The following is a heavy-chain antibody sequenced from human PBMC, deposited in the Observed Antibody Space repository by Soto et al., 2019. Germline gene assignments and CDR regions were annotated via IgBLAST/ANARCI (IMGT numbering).Heavy chain of an antibody. CDR2: IWYDGSNE. J-gene: IGHJ3*02. CDR3: ARTHKSIAVGAFDI. Sequence: QVQLVESGGGVVQPGRSLRLSCAASGFTFSDYGMHWVRQAPGKGLEWVAVIWYDGSNEYYADSVKGRFTVSRDSSKNIVYLQMNSLRAEATAVYYCARTHKSIAVGAFDIWGQGTMVTVSS. CDR1: GFTFSDYG. D-gene: IGHD6-19*01. V-gene: IGHV3-33*01.